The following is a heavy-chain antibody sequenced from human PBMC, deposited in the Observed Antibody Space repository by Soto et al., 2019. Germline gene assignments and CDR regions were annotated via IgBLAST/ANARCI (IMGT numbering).Heavy chain of an antibody. Sequence: PLRLSCTASGFDFSGSEMNWFRQAPGKGLEWVAYITGSGGVMFHADSVKGRFSISRDNAKNSLFLEMSDLTADDTGVYYCAKVAPFILGSPFWGQGTLVTVSS. J-gene: IGHJ4*02. V-gene: IGHV3-48*03. CDR3: AKVAPFILGSPF. D-gene: IGHD2-21*01. CDR2: ITGSGGVM. CDR1: GFDFSGSE.